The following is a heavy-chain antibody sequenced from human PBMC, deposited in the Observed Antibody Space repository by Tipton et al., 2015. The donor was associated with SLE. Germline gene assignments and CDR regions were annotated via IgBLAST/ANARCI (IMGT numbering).Heavy chain of an antibody. J-gene: IGHJ4*02. V-gene: IGHV1-69*01. CDR2: IITIFGTA. D-gene: IGHD3-10*01. CDR3: AGGVAFGESLTGGY. CDR1: GGTFSSYA. Sequence: QVQLVQSGPEVKKPGSSVKVSCKASGGTFSSYAISWVRQAPGQGLEWMGGIITIFGTAIYAQQFQGRATITADESTRTAYMGLSSLRYEDTAVYCCAGGVAFGESLTGGYWGQGPLVPVTS.